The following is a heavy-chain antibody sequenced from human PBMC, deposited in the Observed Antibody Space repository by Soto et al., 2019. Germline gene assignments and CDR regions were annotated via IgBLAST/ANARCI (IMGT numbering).Heavy chain of an antibody. CDR1: NGSINSPIYY. J-gene: IGHJ5*02. V-gene: IGHV4-39*01. CDR3: AARSSLASVVLFIGKISTYNWIYP. CDR2: IYHSGST. D-gene: IGHD1-20*01. Sequence: PSETLSLTCTVSNGSINSPIYYWGWIRQPPGKGLEWIGSIYHSGSTYYNPSLQGRVTISVDTSKNQFSLTLSSVTAADTAVYFCAARSSLASVVLFIGKISTYNWIYPWGPGTLVTVSS.